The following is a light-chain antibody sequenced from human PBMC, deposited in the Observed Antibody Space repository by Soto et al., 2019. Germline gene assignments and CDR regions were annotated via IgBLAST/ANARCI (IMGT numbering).Light chain of an antibody. CDR3: QQYNSYWT. Sequence: DIQMTQSPSSLSASVGDRVTITCRASQSISSYLNWYQQKPGKAPKLLIYAASNLQSGVPSRFSGSGSGTDFTLTISSLQPDDFATYYCQQYNSYWTFGQGTKVDIK. CDR2: AAS. V-gene: IGKV1-39*01. CDR1: QSISSY. J-gene: IGKJ1*01.